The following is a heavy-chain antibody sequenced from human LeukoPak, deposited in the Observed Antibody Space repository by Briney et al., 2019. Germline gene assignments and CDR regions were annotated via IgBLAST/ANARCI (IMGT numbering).Heavy chain of an antibody. CDR3: AREGLGFDYDSSGYYGLLDY. CDR2: ISYDGSNK. J-gene: IGHJ4*02. D-gene: IGHD3-22*01. Sequence: GGSLRLSCAASGFTFSSYAMHWVRQAPGKGREGVAVISYDGSNKYYADSVKGRFTISRDNSKNTLYLQMYSLRDEDTAVYYCAREGLGFDYDSSGYYGLLDYWGQGTLVTVSS. CDR1: GFTFSSYA. V-gene: IGHV3-30-3*01.